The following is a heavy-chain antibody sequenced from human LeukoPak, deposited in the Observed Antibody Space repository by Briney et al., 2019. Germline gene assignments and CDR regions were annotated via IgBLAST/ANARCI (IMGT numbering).Heavy chain of an antibody. Sequence: PSETLSLTCTVSGGSFSSGSYYWSWIRQPPGKGLEWIGYTYYSASTNYNPSLKSRVTISVDTSNNQFSLKLSSVTAADTAVYYCARGSRGYSHGWGQGTLVTVSS. CDR1: GGSFSSGSYY. V-gene: IGHV4-61*01. J-gene: IGHJ4*02. D-gene: IGHD5-18*01. CDR3: ARGSRGYSHG. CDR2: TYYSAST.